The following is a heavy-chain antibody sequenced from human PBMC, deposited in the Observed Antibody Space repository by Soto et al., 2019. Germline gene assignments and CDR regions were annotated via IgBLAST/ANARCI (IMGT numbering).Heavy chain of an antibody. J-gene: IGHJ4*02. V-gene: IGHV1-69*06. CDR3: ARATTCGRDCPSFDY. Sequence: GASAKVSCKASGGTFSSYAISWVRQAPGQGLEWMGGIIPIFGTANYAQKFQGRVTITADKSTSTAYMELSSLRSEDTAVYYCARATTCGRDCPSFDYWARGTLVPVSS. CDR1: GGTFSSYA. D-gene: IGHD2-21*02. CDR2: IIPIFGTA.